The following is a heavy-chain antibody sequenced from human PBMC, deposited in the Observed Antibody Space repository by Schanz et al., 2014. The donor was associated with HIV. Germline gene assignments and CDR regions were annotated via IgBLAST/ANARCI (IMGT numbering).Heavy chain of an antibody. J-gene: IGHJ6*02. CDR2: MSYDGINK. D-gene: IGHD3-22*01. CDR3: AKDGNWYDSRYRGKGNYYYYYGMDV. V-gene: IGHV3-30*18. CDR1: GFAFNNYA. Sequence: VQLVESGGSLVQPGGSLRLSCAASGFAFNNYAMTWVRQAPGKGLEWVAVMSYDGINKHYADSVKGRFTISRDNSKNTLYLQIKSLRPEDTAVYYCAKDGNWYDSRYRGKGNYYYYYGMDVWGQGTTVTVSS.